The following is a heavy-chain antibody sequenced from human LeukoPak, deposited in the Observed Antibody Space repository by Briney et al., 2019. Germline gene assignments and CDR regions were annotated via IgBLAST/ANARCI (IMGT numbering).Heavy chain of an antibody. Sequence: PGGSLRLSCAASGFTVSNAWMNWVRQAPGKGLEWVGLIKSKADGGTIDYAAPVKDRFTISRDDSKNTLYLQMNSLKTEDTAVYFCVTEHSGSFDLWGQGTLATVSS. CDR2: IKSKADGGTI. CDR1: GFTVSNAW. V-gene: IGHV3-15*01. D-gene: IGHD1-26*01. CDR3: VTEHSGSFDL. J-gene: IGHJ4*02.